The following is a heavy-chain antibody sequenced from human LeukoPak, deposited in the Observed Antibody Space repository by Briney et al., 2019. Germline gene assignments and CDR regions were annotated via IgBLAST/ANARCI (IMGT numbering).Heavy chain of an antibody. J-gene: IGHJ4*02. CDR3: AREGQDCTNGVCYTGLDY. V-gene: IGHV4-31*03. CDR1: GGSISSGGCY. Sequence: SQTLSLTCTVSGGSISSGGCYWSWIRQHPGKGLEWIGYIYYSGSTYYNPSLKSRVTISVDTSKNQFSLKLSSVTAADTAVYYCAREGQDCTNGVCYTGLDYWGQGTLVTVSS. D-gene: IGHD2-8*01. CDR2: IYYSGST.